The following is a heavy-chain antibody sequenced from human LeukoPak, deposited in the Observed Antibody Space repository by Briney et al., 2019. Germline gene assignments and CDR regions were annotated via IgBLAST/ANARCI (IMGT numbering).Heavy chain of an antibody. CDR2: MNPNSGNT. D-gene: IGHD3-22*01. Sequence: ASVKVSCKASGYTFTSYDINWVRQATGQGLEWMGWMNPNSGNTGYAQKFQGRVTMTRNTSISTAYMELSSLRSEDTAVYYCARGPVDYYDSRGYAFDIWGQGTMVTVPS. CDR3: ARGPVDYYDSRGYAFDI. V-gene: IGHV1-8*01. J-gene: IGHJ3*02. CDR1: GYTFTSYD.